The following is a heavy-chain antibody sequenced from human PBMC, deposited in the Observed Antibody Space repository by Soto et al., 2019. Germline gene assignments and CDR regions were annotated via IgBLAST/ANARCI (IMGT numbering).Heavy chain of an antibody. J-gene: IGHJ3*02. CDR3: ARVRGHAFEI. V-gene: IGHV4-31*03. Sequence: QVQLQESGPGLVKPSQTLSLNCSVSGDSINNADYYWSWIRQHAGQGLEWIGYIYYSGTTYYNPSLKSRVTISIDTSKNQFSLEMSSVTAADTAVYYCARVRGHAFEIRGQGTMVTVSS. D-gene: IGHD3-10*01. CDR1: GDSINNADYY. CDR2: IYYSGTT.